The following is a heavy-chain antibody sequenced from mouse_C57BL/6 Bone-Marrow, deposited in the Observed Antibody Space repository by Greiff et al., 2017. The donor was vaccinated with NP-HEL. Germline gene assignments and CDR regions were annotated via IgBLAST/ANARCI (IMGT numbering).Heavy chain of an antibody. Sequence: EVQGVESGGGLVQPGGSLKLSCAASGFTFSDYYMYWVRQTPEKRLEWVAYISNGGGSTYYPDTVKGRFTISRDNAKNTLYLQMSRLKSEDTAMYYCARQGLYYAMDYWGQGTSVTVSA. J-gene: IGHJ4*01. CDR1: GFTFSDYY. CDR2: ISNGGGST. CDR3: ARQGLYYAMDY. V-gene: IGHV5-12*01. D-gene: IGHD2-2*01.